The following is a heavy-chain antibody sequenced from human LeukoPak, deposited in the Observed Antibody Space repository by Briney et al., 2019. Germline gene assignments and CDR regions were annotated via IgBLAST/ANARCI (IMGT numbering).Heavy chain of an antibody. CDR2: IYPGDSDT. CDR3: ARHASAFDI. J-gene: IGHJ3*02. V-gene: IGHV5-51*01. Sequence: GESLNISCRGSGYRFSTYWIGWVRQMPGKGLEWMGIIYPGDSDTRYSPSFQGQVTISADKSISTAYLQWSSLRASDTAMYYCARHASAFDIWGQRTMVTVSS. CDR1: GYRFSTYW.